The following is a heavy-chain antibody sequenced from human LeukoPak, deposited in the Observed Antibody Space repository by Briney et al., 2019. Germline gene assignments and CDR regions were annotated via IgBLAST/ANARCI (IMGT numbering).Heavy chain of an antibody. CDR2: ISAYNGNT. CDR1: GYTFTSYG. V-gene: IGHV1-18*01. J-gene: IGHJ4*02. Sequence: GSSVKVSCKASGYTFTSYGISWVRQAPGQGLEWMGLISAYNGNTNYAQKLQGRVTMTTDTSTSTAYMELRSLRSDDTAVYYCARDRPDYYCSSTSCSGLDYWGQGTLVTVSS. D-gene: IGHD2-2*01. CDR3: ARDRPDYYCSSTSCSGLDY.